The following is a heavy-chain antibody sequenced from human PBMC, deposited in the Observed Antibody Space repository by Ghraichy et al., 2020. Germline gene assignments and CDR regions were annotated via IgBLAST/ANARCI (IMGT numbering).Heavy chain of an antibody. CDR3: ARGINYFDP. CDR2: ITTSKGNT. CDR1: GYSFTNYG. J-gene: IGHJ5*02. V-gene: IGHV1-18*04. Sequence: ASVKVSCKTSGYSFTNYGITWVRQAPGQGLEWMGWITTSKGNTHSAQKLQGRVTMTTDTSTSTVYMELRSLTYDDTAVYYCARGINYFDPWGQGTVVTVSS. D-gene: IGHD1-7*01.